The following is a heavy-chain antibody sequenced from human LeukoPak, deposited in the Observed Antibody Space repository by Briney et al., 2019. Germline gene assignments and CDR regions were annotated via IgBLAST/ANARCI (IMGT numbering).Heavy chain of an antibody. V-gene: IGHV4-34*01. CDR2: INHSGST. J-gene: IGHJ5*02. D-gene: IGHD3-16*02. Sequence: PSETLSLTCAVYGGSFSGYYWSWIRQPPGKGLEWIGEINHSGSTNYNPSLKSRVTISVDTSKNQFSLKLGSVTAADTAVYYCARGRRSTLGQNWFDPWGQGTLVTVSS. CDR1: GGSFSGYY. CDR3: ARGRRSTLGQNWFDP.